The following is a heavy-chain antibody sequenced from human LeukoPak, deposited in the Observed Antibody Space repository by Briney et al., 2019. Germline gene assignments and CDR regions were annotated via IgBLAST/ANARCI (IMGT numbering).Heavy chain of an antibody. CDR1: GGSISSYY. J-gene: IGHJ3*02. D-gene: IGHD5-24*01. Sequence: SETLSLSCTVSGGSISSYYRSWIRQPPGKGLEWIGYIYYSGSTNYNPSLKSRVTISVDTSKNQFSLKLSSVTAADTAVYYCARPGVATITDAFDIWGQRTMVTVSS. V-gene: IGHV4-59*01. CDR3: ARPGVATITDAFDI. CDR2: IYYSGST.